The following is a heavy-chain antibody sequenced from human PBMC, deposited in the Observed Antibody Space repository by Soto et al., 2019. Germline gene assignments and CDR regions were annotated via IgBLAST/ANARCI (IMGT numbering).Heavy chain of an antibody. V-gene: IGHV3-23*01. J-gene: IGHJ4*02. Sequence: EVQLLESGGGLVQPGGSLRLSCAASGFTFSSYAMSWVRQAPGKGLEWVSAISGSGGSTYYADSVKGRFTISRDNSKNTLYLQMNSLRAEDTAVYYCAKGVIWAQIVATVFDYWGQGTLVTVSS. D-gene: IGHD5-12*01. CDR2: ISGSGGST. CDR3: AKGVIWAQIVATVFDY. CDR1: GFTFSSYA.